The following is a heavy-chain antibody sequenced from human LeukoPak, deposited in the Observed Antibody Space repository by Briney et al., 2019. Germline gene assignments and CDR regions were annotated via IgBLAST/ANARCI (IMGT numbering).Heavy chain of an antibody. D-gene: IGHD1-26*01. Sequence: ASVKVSCKASGGTFSSYAISWVRQAPGQGLEWMGGIIPIFGTANYAQKFQGRVTITADESTSTAYMELSSLRAEDTAVYYCASEHSGNYYRPFDYWGQGTLVTVSS. CDR3: ASEHSGNYYRPFDY. CDR1: GGTFSSYA. V-gene: IGHV1-69*13. CDR2: IIPIFGTA. J-gene: IGHJ4*02.